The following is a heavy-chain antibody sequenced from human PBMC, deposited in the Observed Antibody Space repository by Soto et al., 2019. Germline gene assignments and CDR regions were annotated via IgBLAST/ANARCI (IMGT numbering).Heavy chain of an antibody. V-gene: IGHV3-33*01. CDR3: ARDDVSMVTTFLDY. Sequence: PWGSLRLSCTASGFPFNNYAMHFVRQAPGKGLEWVAVIWHDGSNEHYAGSVKGRFRIARDNPNNTLYLQMNSLRGEDTALYYCARDDVSMVTTFLDYWGLGTLVTVSS. J-gene: IGHJ4*02. CDR2: IWHDGSNE. CDR1: GFPFNNYA. D-gene: IGHD2-21*02.